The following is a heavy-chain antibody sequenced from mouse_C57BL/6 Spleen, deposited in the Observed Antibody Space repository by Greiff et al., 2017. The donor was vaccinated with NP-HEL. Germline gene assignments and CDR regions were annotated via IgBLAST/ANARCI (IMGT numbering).Heavy chain of an antibody. Sequence: EVNVVESGGGLVKPGGSLKLSCAASGFTFSDYGMHWVRQAPEKGLEWVAYISSGSSTIYYADTVKGRFTISRDNAKNTLFLQMTSLRSEDTAMYYCARGYYYGSEGFAYWGQGTLVTVSA. D-gene: IGHD1-1*01. CDR2: ISSGSSTI. CDR1: GFTFSDYG. V-gene: IGHV5-17*01. J-gene: IGHJ3*01. CDR3: ARGYYYGSEGFAY.